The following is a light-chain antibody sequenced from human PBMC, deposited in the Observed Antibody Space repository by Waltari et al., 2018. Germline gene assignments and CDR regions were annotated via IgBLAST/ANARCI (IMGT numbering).Light chain of an antibody. J-gene: IGKJ3*01. CDR2: YAS. CDR3: QQYNSDPFT. V-gene: IGKV1-16*01. CDR1: QGISSY. Sequence: DIQMTQSPSSLSASVGDRVTITCRASQGISSYLVWYQQKPGKAPKPLIYYASNLESGVPSRFSGSGSGTEFTLTISSLQSEDFAVYYCQQYNSDPFTFGPGTKLDIK.